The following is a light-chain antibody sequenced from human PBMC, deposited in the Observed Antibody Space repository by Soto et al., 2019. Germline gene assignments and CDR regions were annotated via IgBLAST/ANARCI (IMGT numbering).Light chain of an antibody. CDR2: DAS. V-gene: IGKV3-15*01. Sequence: EIVMTQSPATLSVSPGERATLSCRASQGVRTNLAWYQQKPGQAPRLLIYDASTRVTGIPARFSGSGSGTDFTLTISSLQSEDFAVYHCQQYNNWPDTFGGGTKVEIK. CDR1: QGVRTN. J-gene: IGKJ4*01. CDR3: QQYNNWPDT.